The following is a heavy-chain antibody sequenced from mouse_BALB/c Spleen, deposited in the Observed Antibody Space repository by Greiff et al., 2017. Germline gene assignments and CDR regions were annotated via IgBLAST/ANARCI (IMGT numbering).Heavy chain of an antibody. J-gene: IGHJ1*01. V-gene: IGHV2-2*02. CDR1: GFSLTSYG. D-gene: IGHD1-1*01. CDR2: IWSGGST. Sequence: VQLQQSGPGLVQPSQSLSITCTVSGFSLTSYGVHWVRQSPGKGLEWLGVIWSGGSTDYNAAFISRLSISKDNSKSQVFFKMNSLQANDTAIYYCARFTTVVAHWYLDVWGEGTTVTVSS. CDR3: ARFTTVVAHWYLDV.